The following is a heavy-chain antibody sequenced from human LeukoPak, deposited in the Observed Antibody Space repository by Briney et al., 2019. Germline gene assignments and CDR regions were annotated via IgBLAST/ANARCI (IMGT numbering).Heavy chain of an antibody. CDR1: GFTFDTYG. V-gene: IGHV3-30*03. J-gene: IGHJ4*02. D-gene: IGHD2-2*02. Sequence: PGGSLTLSCAASGFTFDTYGMLWVRQAPGKGLEWVAVISYDGSNKYYADSVKGRFAISRDNSKNTVYLQMNSLRVEDTAVYYCARANTPFADYWGQGTLVTVSS. CDR2: ISYDGSNK. CDR3: ARANTPFADY.